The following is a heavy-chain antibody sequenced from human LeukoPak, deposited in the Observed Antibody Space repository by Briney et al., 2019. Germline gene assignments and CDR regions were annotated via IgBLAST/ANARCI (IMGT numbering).Heavy chain of an antibody. V-gene: IGHV4-4*09. D-gene: IGHD3-22*01. CDR2: IYTSGST. Sequence: PSETLSLTCTVSGGSISSYYWSWIRQPPGKGLEWIGYIYTSGSTNYNPSLQSRVAISVDTSKNQFSLKLSSVPAADTAVYYCARHSSGYYSWFDPWGQGTLVTVSS. CDR3: ARHSSGYYSWFDP. CDR1: GGSISSYY. J-gene: IGHJ5*02.